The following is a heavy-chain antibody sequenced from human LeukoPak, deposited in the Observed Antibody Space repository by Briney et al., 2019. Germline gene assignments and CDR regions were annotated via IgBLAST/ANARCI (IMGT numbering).Heavy chain of an antibody. CDR2: IYYSGST. CDR3: ARQGHFDY. V-gene: IGHV4-39*01. CDR1: GGSISSSSYY. Sequence: SETLSLTCTVSGGSISSSSYYWGWIRQPPGKGLEWIGSIYYSGSTYYNPSLKSRVTISVDTSRNQFSLKLSSVTAADTAVYYCARQGHFDYWGQGTLVTVSS. J-gene: IGHJ4*02.